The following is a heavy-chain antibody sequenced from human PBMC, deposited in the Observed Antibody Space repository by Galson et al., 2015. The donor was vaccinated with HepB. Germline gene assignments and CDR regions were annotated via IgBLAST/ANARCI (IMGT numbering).Heavy chain of an antibody. V-gene: IGHV3-23*01. CDR3: AKGGGRDQLLHFDY. CDR2: ISGSGGST. D-gene: IGHD2-2*01. J-gene: IGHJ4*02. CDR1: GFAFSSSA. Sequence: SLRLSCAASGFAFSSSAMIWVRQAPGKGLEWVSGISGSGGSTSYADSVKGRFTTSRDNSKNTLYLQMNTLRAEDTAVYYCAKGGGRDQLLHFDYWGQGTLVTVSS.